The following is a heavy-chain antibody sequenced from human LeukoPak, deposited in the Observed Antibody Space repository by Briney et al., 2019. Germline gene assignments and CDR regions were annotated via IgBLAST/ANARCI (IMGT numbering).Heavy chain of an antibody. CDR3: SAGEGYYDSSDYYSAWAFNV. J-gene: IGHJ3*01. CDR1: GFTFSSYN. Sequence: PGGSLRLSCAASGFTFSSYNMNWVRQAPGKGLEWVSSISSSSSYIYYADSVKGRFTISRDNAKNSLYLQMNSLRAEDTAVYYCSAGEGYYDSSDYYSAWAFNVWGQGTMVTVSS. CDR2: ISSSSSYI. D-gene: IGHD3-22*01. V-gene: IGHV3-21*01.